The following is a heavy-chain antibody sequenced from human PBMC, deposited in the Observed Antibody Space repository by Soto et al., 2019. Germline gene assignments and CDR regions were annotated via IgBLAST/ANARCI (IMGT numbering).Heavy chain of an antibody. Sequence: SETLSLTCTVSGGSISGNYWNWIRQPPGKGLEWMGYIFYSGSANYNPSLKSRVTISIDTSKRRFSLKLNSVTAADTAVYYCARDRSPYGDYESYWGQGILVTVSS. J-gene: IGHJ4*02. CDR2: IFYSGSA. V-gene: IGHV4-59*01. D-gene: IGHD4-17*01. CDR1: GGSISGNY. CDR3: ARDRSPYGDYESY.